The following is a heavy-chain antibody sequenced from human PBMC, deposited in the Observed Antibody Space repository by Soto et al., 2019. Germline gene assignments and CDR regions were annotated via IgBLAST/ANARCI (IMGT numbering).Heavy chain of an antibody. CDR3: ARDGGYYDILTGNDAFDI. J-gene: IGHJ3*02. CDR2: ISAYNGNT. D-gene: IGHD3-9*01. Sequence: ASVKVSCKASGYTFTSYGISWVRQAPGQGLEWMGWISAYNGNTNYAQKLQGRVTMTTDTSTSTAYMELRRLRSDDTAVYYCARDGGYYDILTGNDAFDIWGQGTMVTVSS. CDR1: GYTFTSYG. V-gene: IGHV1-18*01.